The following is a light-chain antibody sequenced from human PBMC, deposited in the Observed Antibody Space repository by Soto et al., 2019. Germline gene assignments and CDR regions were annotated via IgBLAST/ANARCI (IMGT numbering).Light chain of an antibody. V-gene: IGLV2-14*02. CDR3: SSYTSSSTLVV. J-gene: IGLJ2*01. Sequence: QSALTQPASVSGSPGQSITISCIGTNSDFGTHKFFSWYQHHPGKAPKLIIYEVSNRPSGVSNRFSGSKSGNTASLTISGLQAEDEADYYCSSYTSSSTLVVFGGGTKLTVL. CDR2: EVS. CDR1: NSDFGTHKF.